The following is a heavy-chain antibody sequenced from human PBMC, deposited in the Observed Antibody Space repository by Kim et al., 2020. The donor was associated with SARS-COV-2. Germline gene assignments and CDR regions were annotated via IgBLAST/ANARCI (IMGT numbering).Heavy chain of an antibody. V-gene: IGHV4-34*01. CDR3: ARDKAVAGGFVPYGMDV. D-gene: IGHD6-19*01. Sequence: VYGGSFSGYYWSWIRYSPGKGLEWIGEIHHTGATNYSPSLKSRATISVDTSKNQFSLTLTSVTAADTGVYYCARDKAVAGGFVPYGMDVWGQGTTVTVSS. CDR1: GGSFSGYY. J-gene: IGHJ6*02. CDR2: IHHTGAT.